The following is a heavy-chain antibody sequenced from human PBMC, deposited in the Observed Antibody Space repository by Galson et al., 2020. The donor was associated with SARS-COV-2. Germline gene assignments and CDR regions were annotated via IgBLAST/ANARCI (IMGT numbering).Heavy chain of an antibody. CDR3: TRDDFWSGYYSY. CDR2: IRSKAYGGTT. CDR1: GFTFGDYA. V-gene: IGHV3-49*04. J-gene: IGHJ4*02. D-gene: IGHD3-3*01. Sequence: TGGSLRLSCTASGFTFGDYAMSWVRQAPGKGLEWVGFIRSKAYGGTTEYAASVKGRFTISRDDSKSIAYLQMNSLKTEDTAVYYCTRDDFWSGYYSYWGQGTLVTFSS.